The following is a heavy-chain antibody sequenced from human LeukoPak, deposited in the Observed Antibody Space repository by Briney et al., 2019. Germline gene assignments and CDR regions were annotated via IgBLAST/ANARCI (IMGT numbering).Heavy chain of an antibody. CDR2: ISSSGSTI. CDR3: ARVEVGVVAATYSYYFDY. CDR1: GFTFSDYY. D-gene: IGHD2-15*01. J-gene: IGHJ4*02. Sequence: PGGSLRLSCAASGFTFSDYYMSWIRQAPGKGLEWVSYISSSGSTIYYADSVKGRFTISRDNAKNSLYLQMNSLRAEDTAVYYCARVEVGVVAATYSYYFDYWGQGTLVTVSS. V-gene: IGHV3-11*01.